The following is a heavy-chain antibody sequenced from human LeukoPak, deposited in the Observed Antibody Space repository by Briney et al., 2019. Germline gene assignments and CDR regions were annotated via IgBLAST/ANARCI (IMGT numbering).Heavy chain of an antibody. J-gene: IGHJ3*02. CDR3: SRAKRHSGSAFDI. V-gene: IGHV4-39*07. CDR1: GGSLISSHQY. CDR2: IYYIGCT. D-gene: IGHD3-10*01. Sequence: SGALPLPCIVSGGSLISSHQYWACLRPPPGAGRECVGYIYYIGCTYYNPCLKSRFTISVDTSNNQFSLKLSCVAAADTGVYYCSRAKRHSGSAFDIWGQGTMVTVSS.